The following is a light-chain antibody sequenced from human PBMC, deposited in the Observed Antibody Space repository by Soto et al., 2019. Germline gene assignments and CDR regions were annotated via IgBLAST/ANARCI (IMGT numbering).Light chain of an antibody. J-gene: IGKJ1*01. CDR2: AAS. V-gene: IGKV1-6*01. CDR1: QGIRNG. CDR3: LQDYTYPWT. Sequence: AIDMTQSPSSLSASVGDRVTITCRASQGIRNGLGWYQQKPGEAPKLLIYAASSLQSGVPSRFSGSGSGTDFTLSISSLQPEDFATYYCLQDYTYPWTFGQGTKVEI.